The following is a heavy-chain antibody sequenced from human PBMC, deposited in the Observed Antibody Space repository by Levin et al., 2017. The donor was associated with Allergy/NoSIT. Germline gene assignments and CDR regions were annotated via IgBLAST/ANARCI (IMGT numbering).Heavy chain of an antibody. CDR3: ARGITMVRGVIITLDYYYMDV. CDR2: IYHSGST. D-gene: IGHD3-10*01. CDR1: GGSISSSHW. J-gene: IGHJ6*03. V-gene: IGHV4-4*02. Sequence: SCAVSGGSISSSHWWSWVRQPPGRGLEWIGEIYHSGSTNYNPSLKSRVTISVDKSKNQFSLKLSSVTAADTAVYYCARGITMVRGVIITLDYYYMDVWGKGTTVTVSS.